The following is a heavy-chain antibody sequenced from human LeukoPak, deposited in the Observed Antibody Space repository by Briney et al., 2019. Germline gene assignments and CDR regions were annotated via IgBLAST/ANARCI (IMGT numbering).Heavy chain of an antibody. D-gene: IGHD6-13*01. V-gene: IGHV3-23*01. J-gene: IGHJ4*02. CDR3: ARGTGSDSWYIDY. Sequence: GGSLRLSCEASGFTFSAYAMTWVRQAPGKGLEWVSSIGSDGKTHYSESVKGRFAISRDNSKSMLFLQLNSLRAEDTAVYYCARGTGSDSWYIDYWGQGTLVSVSS. CDR1: GFTFSAYA. CDR2: IGSDGKT.